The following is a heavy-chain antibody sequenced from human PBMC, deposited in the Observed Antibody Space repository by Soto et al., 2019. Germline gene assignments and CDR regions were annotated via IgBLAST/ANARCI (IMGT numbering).Heavy chain of an antibody. Sequence: ASVKVSCKASGYTFTSYYMHWVRQAPGQGLEWMGIINPSGGSTSYAQKFQGRVTMTRDTSTSTVYMELSSLRSEDTAVYYCARVPLTYYDILTGSPAPYYYYYGMDVWGQGTTVTAP. V-gene: IGHV1-46*01. CDR3: ARVPLTYYDILTGSPAPYYYYYGMDV. J-gene: IGHJ6*02. CDR1: GYTFTSYY. D-gene: IGHD3-9*01. CDR2: INPSGGST.